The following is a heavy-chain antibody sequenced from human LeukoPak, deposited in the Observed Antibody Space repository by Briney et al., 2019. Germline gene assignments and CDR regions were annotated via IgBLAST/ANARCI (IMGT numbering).Heavy chain of an antibody. V-gene: IGHV4-4*07. CDR2: IYTSGST. D-gene: IGHD1-7*01. Sequence: SETLSLTCTVSGGSISSYYWSWIRQPAGKGLEWIGRIYTSGSTNYNPSLKSRVTISVDRSRNQFSLKLSSVTAADTAVYYCAREGVELSLGYYMDVWGKGTTVTVSS. CDR3: AREGVELSLGYYMDV. J-gene: IGHJ6*03. CDR1: GGSISSYY.